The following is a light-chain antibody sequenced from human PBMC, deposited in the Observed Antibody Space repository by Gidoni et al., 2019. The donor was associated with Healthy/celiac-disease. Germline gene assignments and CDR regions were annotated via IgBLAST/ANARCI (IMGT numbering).Light chain of an antibody. CDR2: DAS. CDR3: QQYGSSLWX. CDR1: QSVSSSY. Sequence: EIVLTQSPGTLSLSPGERATLSCRASQSVSSSYLAWYQQKPGQAPRLLIYDASSRATGIPDRFSGSGSGTDFTLTISRLEPEDFAVYYCQQYGSSLWXVXQGTKVEIK. V-gene: IGKV3-20*01. J-gene: IGKJ1*01.